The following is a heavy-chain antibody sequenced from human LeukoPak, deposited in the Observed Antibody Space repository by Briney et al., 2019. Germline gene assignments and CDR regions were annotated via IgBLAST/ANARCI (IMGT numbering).Heavy chain of an antibody. Sequence: GGSLRLSCAVSGVMFSSSWMHWVRQAPEKGLVWVSLINTDGSITRYADSVKGRYTISRDNAKNTLYLQMSSLRAEDTAVYYCATVRFFDYWGQGTRVTVSS. CDR3: ATVRFFDY. V-gene: IGHV3-74*01. J-gene: IGHJ4*02. CDR1: GVMFSSSW. D-gene: IGHD3-3*01. CDR2: INTDGSIT.